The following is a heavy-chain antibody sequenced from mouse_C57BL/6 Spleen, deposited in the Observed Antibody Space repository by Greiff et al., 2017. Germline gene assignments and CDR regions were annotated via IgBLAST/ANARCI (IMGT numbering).Heavy chain of an antibody. CDR2: IDPANGNT. V-gene: IGHV14-3*01. J-gene: IGHJ2*01. D-gene: IGHD1-1*01. CDR1: GFNIKNTY. Sequence: VQLKESVAELVRPGASVKLSCTASGFNIKNTYMHWVKQRPEQGLEWIGRIDPANGNTKYAPKFQGKATITADTSSNTAYLQLSSLTSEDTAIYYCARGYYGSRGYFDYWGQGTTLTVSS. CDR3: ARGYYGSRGYFDY.